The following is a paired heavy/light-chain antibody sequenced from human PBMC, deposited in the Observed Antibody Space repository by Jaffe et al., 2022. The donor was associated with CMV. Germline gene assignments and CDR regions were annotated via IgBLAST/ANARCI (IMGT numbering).Heavy chain of an antibody. CDR1: GDSISSSNW. J-gene: IGHJ4*02. CDR2: IYHSGST. V-gene: IGHV4-4*02. CDR3: AGRYGSGSENYWFDN. D-gene: IGHD6-19*01. Sequence: QVHLQESGPGLVRPSGTLSLTCAVSGDSISSSNWWTWVRQPPGKGLEWIGEIYHSGSTNLNPSLKSRLILSLDKSKNQFSLKLTSVTAADTALYYCAGRYGSGSENYWFDNWGQGTLVTVSS.
Light chain of an antibody. CDR1: QSVLNYSNNKNY. V-gene: IGKV4-1*01. J-gene: IGKJ1*01. CDR3: QQYYHTRPT. Sequence: DIVMTQSPDSLAVSLGERATINCKSRQSVLNYSNNKNYLAWYQQKPGQPPKLLISWASTRESGVPDRFSGSGSGTDFTLTISSLQAEDVAVYYCQQYYHTRPTFGQGTKVEIK. CDR2: WAS.